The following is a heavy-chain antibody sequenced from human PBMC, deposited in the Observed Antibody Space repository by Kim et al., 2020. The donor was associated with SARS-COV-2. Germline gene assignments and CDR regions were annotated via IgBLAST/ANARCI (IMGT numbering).Heavy chain of an antibody. V-gene: IGHV3-30*07. J-gene: IGHJ4*02. D-gene: IGHD3-10*01. CDR3: ARDPGYYGSGSYFDY. Sequence: DSVKGRFTISRDNSKNTLYLQMNSLRAEDTAVYYCARDPGYYGSGSYFDYWGQGTLVTVSS.